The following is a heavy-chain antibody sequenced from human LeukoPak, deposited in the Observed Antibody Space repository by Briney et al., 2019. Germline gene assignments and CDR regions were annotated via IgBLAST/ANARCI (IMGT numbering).Heavy chain of an antibody. Sequence: SETLSLTCTVSTGSISSSSYYWGWIRQPPGKGLEWIGNMYYSGSIYYNPSLKSRVTISVDTSKNQFSLKLSSVTAADTAVYYCARDGYSSSWYGGNWFDPWGQGTLVTVSS. CDR3: ARDGYSSSWYGGNWFDP. CDR1: TGSISSSSYY. CDR2: MYYSGSI. V-gene: IGHV4-39*07. D-gene: IGHD6-13*01. J-gene: IGHJ5*02.